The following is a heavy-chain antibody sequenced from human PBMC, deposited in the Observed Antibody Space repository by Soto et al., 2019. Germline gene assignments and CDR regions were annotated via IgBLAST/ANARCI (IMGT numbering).Heavy chain of an antibody. J-gene: IGHJ5*02. CDR2: IYHSGST. V-gene: IGHV4-4*02. CDR3: AISASVTTRFFRFDP. CDR1: GVSISSNNW. D-gene: IGHD4-17*01. Sequence: PSETLSLTCAVSGVSISSNNWWSWVRQPPGKGLEWMGEIYHSGSTNYNPSLKSRVTISMDKSKRQFSLNLSSVTAADTAVYYCAISASVTTRFFRFDPWGQGTLVTVSS.